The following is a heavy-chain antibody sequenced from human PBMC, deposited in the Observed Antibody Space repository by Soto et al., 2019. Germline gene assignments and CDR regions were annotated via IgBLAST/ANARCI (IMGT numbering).Heavy chain of an antibody. CDR2: MNPNSGNT. V-gene: IGHV1-8*01. Sequence: ASVKVSCKASGYTFTSYDINWVRQATGQVLEWMGLMNPNSGNTGYAQKFQGRVTMTRNTSISTAYMELSSLRSEDTAVYYCARTIFGVVIIKRPVYYYYGMDVGGQGTTVTVSS. D-gene: IGHD3-3*01. J-gene: IGHJ6*02. CDR1: GYTFTSYD. CDR3: ARTIFGVVIIKRPVYYYYGMDV.